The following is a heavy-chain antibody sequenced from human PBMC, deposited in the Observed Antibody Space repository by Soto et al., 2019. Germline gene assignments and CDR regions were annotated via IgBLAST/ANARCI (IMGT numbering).Heavy chain of an antibody. CDR2: ISYDGSNK. J-gene: IGHJ6*02. Sequence: GGSLRLSCAASGFTFSSYGMHWVRQAPGKGLEWVAVISYDGSNKYYADSVKGRFTISRDNSKNTLYLQMNSLRAEDTAVYYCAKDRNVGVTSYYYYGMDVWGQGTTVTVSS. CDR1: GFTFSSYG. V-gene: IGHV3-30*18. CDR3: AKDRNVGVTSYYYYGMDV. D-gene: IGHD1-26*01.